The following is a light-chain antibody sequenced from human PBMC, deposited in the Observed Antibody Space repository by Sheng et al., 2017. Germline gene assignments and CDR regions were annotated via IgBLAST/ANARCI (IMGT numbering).Light chain of an antibody. Sequence: DIQMTQSPSSLSAAVGDRVTITCRASQSISTYLNWYQQKPGKAPNLLIFASSSLQSGAPLRFSGSGSGTDFTLTISSLQSEDSAVYYCQQYDNWPPWTFGQGTKVEIK. CDR1: QSISTY. CDR3: QQYDNWPPWT. V-gene: IGKV1-39*01. CDR2: ASS. J-gene: IGKJ1*01.